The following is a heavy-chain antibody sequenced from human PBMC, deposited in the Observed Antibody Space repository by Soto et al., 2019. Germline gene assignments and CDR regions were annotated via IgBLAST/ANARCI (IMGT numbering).Heavy chain of an antibody. Sequence: SETLSLTCAVYGGSFSGYYWSWIRQPPGKGLEWIGEINHSGSTNYNPSLKSRVTISVDTSKNQFSLKLSSVTAADTAVYYCARGRYSSGWYQTNYYYYGMDVWGQGTTVTVSS. J-gene: IGHJ6*02. CDR1: GGSFSGYY. CDR2: INHSGST. CDR3: ARGRYSSGWYQTNYYYYGMDV. D-gene: IGHD6-19*01. V-gene: IGHV4-34*01.